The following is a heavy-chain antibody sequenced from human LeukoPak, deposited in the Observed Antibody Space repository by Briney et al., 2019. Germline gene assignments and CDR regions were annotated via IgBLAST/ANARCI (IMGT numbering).Heavy chain of an antibody. V-gene: IGHV4-34*01. CDR2: INHSGST. J-gene: IGHJ6*03. Sequence: SETLSLTCTVSGDSIGSHYWSWIRQPPGKGLEWIGEINHSGSTNYNPSLKSRVTISVDTSKNQFSLKLSSVTAADTAVYYCARGYDWAYYYYYYMDVWGKGTTVTVSS. D-gene: IGHD3-16*01. CDR3: ARGYDWAYYYYYYMDV. CDR1: GDSIGSHY.